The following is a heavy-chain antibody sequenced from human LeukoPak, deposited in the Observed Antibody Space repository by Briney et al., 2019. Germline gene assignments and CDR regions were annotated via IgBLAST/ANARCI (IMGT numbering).Heavy chain of an antibody. D-gene: IGHD6-13*01. V-gene: IGHV5-51*01. Sequence: GESLKISCKASGYSFTSYWIGWVRQMPGKGLEWMGIIYPGDSDTRYSPSFQGQVTISADKSISTSYLQWSSLKASDTAMYYCARHVYSSSWYFDYWGQGTLVTVSS. CDR2: IYPGDSDT. CDR1: GYSFTSYW. J-gene: IGHJ4*02. CDR3: ARHVYSSSWYFDY.